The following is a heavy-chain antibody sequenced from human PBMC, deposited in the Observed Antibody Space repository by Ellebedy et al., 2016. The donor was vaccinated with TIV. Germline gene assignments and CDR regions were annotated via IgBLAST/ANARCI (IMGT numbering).Heavy chain of an antibody. D-gene: IGHD3-3*01. CDR3: ASIGSGFEAFDI. CDR1: GGTFSSYA. V-gene: IGHV1-69*04. Sequence: SVKVSCXASGGTFSSYAISWVRQAPGQGLEWMGRIIPILGIANYAQKFQGRVTITADKSTSTAYMELSSLRSEDTAVYYCASIGSGFEAFDIWGQGTMVTVSS. CDR2: IIPILGIA. J-gene: IGHJ3*02.